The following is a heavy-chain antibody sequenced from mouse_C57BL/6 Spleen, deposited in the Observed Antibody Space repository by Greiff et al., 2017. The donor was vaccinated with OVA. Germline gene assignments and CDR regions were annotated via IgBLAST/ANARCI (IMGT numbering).Heavy chain of an antibody. CDR2: IYPGDGDT. V-gene: IGHV1-80*01. CDR1: GYAFSSYW. Sequence: QVHVKQSGAELVKPGASVKISCKASGYAFSSYWMNWVKQRPGKGLEWIGQIYPGDGDTNYNGKFKGKATLTADKSSSTAYMQLSSLTSEDSAVYFCASPYYGSSLDYWGQGTTLTVSS. D-gene: IGHD1-1*01. J-gene: IGHJ2*01. CDR3: ASPYYGSSLDY.